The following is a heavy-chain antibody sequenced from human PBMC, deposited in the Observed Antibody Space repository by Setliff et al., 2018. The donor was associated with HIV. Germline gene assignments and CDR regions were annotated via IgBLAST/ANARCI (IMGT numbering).Heavy chain of an antibody. D-gene: IGHD3-3*01. V-gene: IGHV4-34*01. Sequence: SETLSLTCAVYGGSFSGYLWSWIRQVPGEGPRWIGDISQIGSTNYNPSLKSRVSISVDASKNQFSLKLSSVTAADTAVYYCARARITIFGVLIIPDAFDIWGQGTMVTVSS. CDR1: GGSFSGYL. CDR2: ISQIGST. J-gene: IGHJ3*02. CDR3: ARARITIFGVLIIPDAFDI.